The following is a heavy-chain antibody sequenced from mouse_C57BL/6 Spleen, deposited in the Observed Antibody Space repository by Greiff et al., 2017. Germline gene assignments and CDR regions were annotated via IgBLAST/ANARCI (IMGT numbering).Heavy chain of an antibody. J-gene: IGHJ1*03. CDR2: INYDGSST. V-gene: IGHV5-16*01. D-gene: IGHD1-1*01. CDR3: ARADGSSRWDFDV. Sequence: EVNLVESEGGLVQPGSSMKLSCTASGFTFSDYYMAWVRQVPEKGLEWVANINYDGSSTYYLDSLKSRFIISRDNAKNILYLQMSSLKSEDTATYYCARADGSSRWDFDVWGTGTTVTVSS. CDR1: GFTFSDYY.